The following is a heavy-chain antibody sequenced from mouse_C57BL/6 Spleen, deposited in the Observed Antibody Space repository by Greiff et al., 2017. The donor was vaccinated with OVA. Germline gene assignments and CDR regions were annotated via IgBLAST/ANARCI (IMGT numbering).Heavy chain of an antibody. CDR2: IYWDDDK. V-gene: IGHV8-12*01. D-gene: IGHD2-4*01. Sequence: ESGPGILQSSQTLSLTCSFSGFSLSTSGMGVSWIRQPSGKGLEWLAHIYWDDDKRYNPSLKSRLTISKDTSRNQVFLKITSVDTADTATYYCARRGEAYDYDGSWFAYWGQGTLVTVSA. J-gene: IGHJ3*01. CDR1: GFSLSTSGMG. CDR3: ARRGEAYDYDGSWFAY.